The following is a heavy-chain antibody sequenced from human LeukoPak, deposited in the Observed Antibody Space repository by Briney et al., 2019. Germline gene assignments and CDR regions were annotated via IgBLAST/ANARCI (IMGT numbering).Heavy chain of an antibody. V-gene: IGHV1-2*02. CDR3: ARGGVLKSVDY. CDR2: INPKSGDP. D-gene: IGHD3-16*01. J-gene: IGHJ4*02. CDR1: GYRFTGYY. Sequence: ASVKVSCKTSGYRFTGYYMHWVRQAPGQGLEWMGWINPKSGDPIYVQKFQGRVTLTRDTSIDTVYLELSSLKSDDTAVYYCARGGVLKSVDYWGQGTLVAVSS.